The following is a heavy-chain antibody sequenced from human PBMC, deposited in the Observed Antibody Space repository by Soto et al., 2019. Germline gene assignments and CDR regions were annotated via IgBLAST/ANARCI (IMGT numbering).Heavy chain of an antibody. CDR1: GGSISSYY. D-gene: IGHD3-3*01. V-gene: IGHV4-59*08. Sequence: AETLSLTCTVSGGSISSYYWSWIRQPPGKGLEWIGYIYYSGSTNYNPSLKSRVTISVDTSKNQFSLKLSSVTAADTAVYYCARQGIYDFWSGYSGPSPSWFDPWGQGTLVTVSS. CDR3: ARQGIYDFWSGYSGPSPSWFDP. J-gene: IGHJ5*02. CDR2: IYYSGST.